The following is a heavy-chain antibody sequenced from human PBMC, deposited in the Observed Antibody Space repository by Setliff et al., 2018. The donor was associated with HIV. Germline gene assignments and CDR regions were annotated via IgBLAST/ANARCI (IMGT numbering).Heavy chain of an antibody. CDR3: ARGPRTSESIDF. D-gene: IGHD6-6*01. CDR1: GYTFTGYY. J-gene: IGHJ4*02. Sequence: ASVKVSCKASGYTFTGYYMHWVRQSPGQGFQWMGRVDPQTGDTALVQQFQETVSLSADTSIATAFMQLFWLTAGDTATYYCARGPRTSESIDFWGRGTLVTVS. CDR2: VDPQTGDT. V-gene: IGHV1-2*06.